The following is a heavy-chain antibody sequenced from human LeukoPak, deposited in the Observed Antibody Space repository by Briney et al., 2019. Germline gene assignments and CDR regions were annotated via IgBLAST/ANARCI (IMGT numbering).Heavy chain of an antibody. D-gene: IGHD6-19*01. CDR1: GFTFSSYA. CDR3: ARAEGSGWYRHFDY. CDR2: PSASSSTK. V-gene: IGHV3-48*01. Sequence: GGSLRLSCAASGFTFSSYAMDWVRQAPGPGPERAPHPSASSSTKYYADSVKGRFTISRDNSKDTLYLQMNSLTAEDTAVYYCARAEGSGWYRHFDYWGQGTLVTVSS. J-gene: IGHJ4*02.